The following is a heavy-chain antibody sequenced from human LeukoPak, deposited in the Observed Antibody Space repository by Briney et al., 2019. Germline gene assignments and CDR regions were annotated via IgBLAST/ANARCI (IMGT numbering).Heavy chain of an antibody. CDR3: ARGGVRALLWIGG. J-gene: IGHJ4*02. CDR2: ISYDGSNK. Sequence: PGGSLRLSCAASGFTFSSYAMHWVRQAPGKGLEWVAVISYDGSNKYYADSVKGRFTISRDNSKNTLYLQMNSLRAEDTAVYYCARGGVRALLWIGGWGQGTLVTVSS. CDR1: GFTFSSYA. V-gene: IGHV3-30*04. D-gene: IGHD3-10*01.